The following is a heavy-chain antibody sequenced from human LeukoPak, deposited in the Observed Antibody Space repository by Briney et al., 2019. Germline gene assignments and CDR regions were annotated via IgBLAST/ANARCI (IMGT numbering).Heavy chain of an antibody. CDR1: GGSISSSNW. CDR2: INHSGST. J-gene: IGHJ6*02. V-gene: IGHV4-4*02. D-gene: IGHD3-22*01. Sequence: SETLSLTCAVSGGSISSSNWWSWVRQPPGKGLEWIGEINHSGSTNYNPSLKSRVTISVDTSKNQFSLKLSSVTAADTAVYYCARVKSGYYYSYYYGMDVWGQGTTVTVSS. CDR3: ARVKSGYYYSYYYGMDV.